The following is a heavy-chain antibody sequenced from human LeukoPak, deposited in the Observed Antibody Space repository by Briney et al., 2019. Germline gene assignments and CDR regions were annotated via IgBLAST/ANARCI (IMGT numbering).Heavy chain of an antibody. D-gene: IGHD3-10*02. CDR3: ARDVVR. CDR2: IYKTGST. V-gene: IGHV4-31*03. CDR1: ADSITSGGYY. Sequence: SQTLSLTCTVYADSITSGGYYWSWLRQRPGKGLEWIGYIYKTGSTYYSPSLKTRVTMSVDTSRNQFSLKLNSVTAADAAVYYCARDVVRWGQGTLVTVSS. J-gene: IGHJ4*02.